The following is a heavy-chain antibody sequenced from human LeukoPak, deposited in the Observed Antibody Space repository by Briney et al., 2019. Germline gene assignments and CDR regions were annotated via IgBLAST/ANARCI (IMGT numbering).Heavy chain of an antibody. CDR1: GFTFSSYW. CDR2: IKQDGSEK. Sequence: GGSLRLSCAASGFTFSSYWMSWVRQAPGKGLEWVANIKQDGSEKYYMDSVKGRFTISRDNAKNSLYLQMNSLRAEDTAVYYCARRITIFGVVMRYFDLWGRGTLVTASS. CDR3: ARRITIFGVVMRYFDL. J-gene: IGHJ2*01. D-gene: IGHD3-3*01. V-gene: IGHV3-7*01.